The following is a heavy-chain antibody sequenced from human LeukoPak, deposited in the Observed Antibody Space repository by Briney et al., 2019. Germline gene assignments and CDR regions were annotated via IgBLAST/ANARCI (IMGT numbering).Heavy chain of an antibody. CDR3: ARGFSFGAEQQLDNWFDP. J-gene: IGHJ5*02. V-gene: IGHV4-30-4*01. Sequence: SETLSFTCTVSGGSISSGDYYWRWIRQPPGKGREWIGYIYYSGSTYYNPSLKSRVTISVDTSKTQFSLKLSSVTAADTAVYYCARGFSFGAEQQLDNWFDPWGQGTLVTVSS. CDR2: IYYSGST. D-gene: IGHD6-13*01. CDR1: GGSISSGDYY.